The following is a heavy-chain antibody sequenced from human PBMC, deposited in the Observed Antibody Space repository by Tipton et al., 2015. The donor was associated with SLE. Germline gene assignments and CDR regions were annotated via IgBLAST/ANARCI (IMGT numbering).Heavy chain of an antibody. J-gene: IGHJ4*02. V-gene: IGHV4-59*01. Sequence: TLSLTCTVSGGSISSFSWTRIRQPPGKGLEWMGYIRNGVPGNYNRSLKSRLTISGDTSKNQFSLRLSSVSAADTAVYYCARGTRVEEELDYWGQGTLVTVSS. D-gene: IGHD1-1*01. CDR2: IRNGVPG. CDR3: ARGTRVEEELDY. CDR1: GGSISSFS.